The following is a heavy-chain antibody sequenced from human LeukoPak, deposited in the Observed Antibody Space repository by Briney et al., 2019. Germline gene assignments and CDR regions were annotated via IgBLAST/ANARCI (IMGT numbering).Heavy chain of an antibody. CDR1: GYTFTGYY. D-gene: IGHD4-17*01. CDR2: INTNSGGT. CDR3: ARSPRGLYGDSHYYYGMDV. J-gene: IGHJ6*02. V-gene: IGHV1-2*04. Sequence: GASVKVSCKASGYTFTGYYMHWVRQAPGQGLEWMGWINTNSGGTNYAQKFQGWVTMTRDTSISTVYMELSRLRSDDTAVYYCARSPRGLYGDSHYYYGMDVWGQGTTVTVSS.